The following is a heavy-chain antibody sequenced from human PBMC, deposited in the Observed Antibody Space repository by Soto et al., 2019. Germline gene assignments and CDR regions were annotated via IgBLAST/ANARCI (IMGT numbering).Heavy chain of an antibody. CDR3: ARDAEDQWLAEIYYYYYGMDV. CDR2: ISYDGSNK. Sequence: GGSLRLSCAASGFTFSSCAMHWVRQAPGKGLEWVAVISYDGSNKYYADSVKGRFTISRDNSTNTLYLQMNSLRAEDTAVYYCARDAEDQWLAEIYYYYYGMDVWGQGTTVTVSS. J-gene: IGHJ6*02. D-gene: IGHD6-19*01. CDR1: GFTFSSCA. V-gene: IGHV3-30-3*01.